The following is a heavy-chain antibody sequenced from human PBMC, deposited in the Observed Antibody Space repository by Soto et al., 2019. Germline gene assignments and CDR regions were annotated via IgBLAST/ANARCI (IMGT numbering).Heavy chain of an antibody. CDR1: GYTFTNYG. CDR3: ARGQVVNFDNWFDP. CDR2: INPNSGHT. J-gene: IGHJ5*02. Sequence: ASVKVSCKASGYTFTNYGIIWVRQAPGQGLEWMGWINPNSGHTNYARNLQDRATMTTDTSTNTAYMELRSLRSDDTAVYFCARGQVVNFDNWFDPWGQGTLVTVSS. V-gene: IGHV1-18*01. D-gene: IGHD3-22*01.